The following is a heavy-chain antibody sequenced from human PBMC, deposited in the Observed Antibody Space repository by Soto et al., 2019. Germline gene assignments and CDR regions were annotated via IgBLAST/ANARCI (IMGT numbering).Heavy chain of an antibody. CDR1: GGTFSSYA. V-gene: IGHV1-69*13. CDR2: IIPIFGTA. J-gene: IGHJ6*02. Sequence: SVKVSCKASGGTFSSYAISWVRRAPGQGLEWMGGIIPIFGTANYAQKFQGRVTITADESTSTAYMELSSLRSEDTAVYYCAGFNPGYCSGGSCYRYYYYGMDVWGQGTTVTVSS. D-gene: IGHD2-15*01. CDR3: AGFNPGYCSGGSCYRYYYYGMDV.